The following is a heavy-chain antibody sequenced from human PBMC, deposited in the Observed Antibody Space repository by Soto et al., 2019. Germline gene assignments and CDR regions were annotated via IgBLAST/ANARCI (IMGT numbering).Heavy chain of an antibody. CDR2: IQYRGST. CDR1: DDSITSGAYY. J-gene: IGHJ4*02. Sequence: TSETLSLTCTVSDDSITSGAYYWGLIRQPPGKGLEWIGTIQYRGSTYYNPSLKSRVTMSLDTSKNQYSLRLSSVTAADTVLFFCAGMFWFGVLFFDYWGPGTLVTVSS. V-gene: IGHV4-39*01. D-gene: IGHD3-10*01. CDR3: AGMFWFGVLFFDY.